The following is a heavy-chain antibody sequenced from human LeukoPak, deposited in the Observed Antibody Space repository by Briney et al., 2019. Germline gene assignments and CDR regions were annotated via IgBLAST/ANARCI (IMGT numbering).Heavy chain of an antibody. Sequence: PGRSLRLSCAASGVSVSSNFMIWVRQAPGKGLEWVSLIYSGGETSYADSVKGRFSISRDNSKNTLYLQMNSLRVEDTAVYYCARDPPAVAINTYAWGQGTLVTVSS. CDR1: GVSVSSNF. D-gene: IGHD6-13*01. CDR3: ARDPPAVAINTYA. V-gene: IGHV3-66*01. CDR2: IYSGGET. J-gene: IGHJ5*02.